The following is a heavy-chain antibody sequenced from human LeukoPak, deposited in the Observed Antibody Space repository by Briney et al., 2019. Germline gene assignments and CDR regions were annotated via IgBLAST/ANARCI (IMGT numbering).Heavy chain of an antibody. J-gene: IGHJ6*03. CDR1: GFSFITYW. D-gene: IGHD2-15*01. CDR2: IKQDGSEK. V-gene: IGHV3-7*01. CDR3: ARVGAATFYWYYMDV. Sequence: PGGSLRLSCEASGFSFITYWMSWVRQAPGKGLEWVANIKQDGSEKYYLDSLKGRFTVSRDNAKNSLYLQINSLRVGDTAVYFCARVGAATFYWYYMDVWGKGTTVTVSS.